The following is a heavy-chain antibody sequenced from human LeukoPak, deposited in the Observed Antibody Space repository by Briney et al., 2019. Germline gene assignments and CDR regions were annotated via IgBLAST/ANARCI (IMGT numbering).Heavy chain of an antibody. J-gene: IGHJ4*02. D-gene: IGHD3-3*01. CDR3: ASLTIFGVVGGFDY. CDR1: GYSISSGYY. CDR2: IYHSGST. V-gene: IGHV4-38-2*01. Sequence: RSSETLSLTCAVSGYSISSGYYWGWIRQPPGKGLEWIGSIYHSGSTYYNPSLKSRVTISVDTSKNQFSLKLSFVTAADTAVYYCASLTIFGVVGGFDYWGQGTLVTVSS.